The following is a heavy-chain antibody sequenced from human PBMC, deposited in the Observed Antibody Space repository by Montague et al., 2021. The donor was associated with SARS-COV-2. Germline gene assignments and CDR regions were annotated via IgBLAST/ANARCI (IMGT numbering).Heavy chain of an antibody. CDR3: ARVFDNSGYALDY. V-gene: IGHV4-59*01. J-gene: IGHJ4*02. CDR1: GGSFKNYY. CDR2: VHHDGSSGSA. D-gene: IGHD5-12*01. Sequence: SETLSPTCTVSGGSFKNYYWSWIRQPPGKGLEWIGYVHHDGSSGSANYNPSVWSRVTISVDTSKKQFSLHLSSVTPADTAVYFCARVFDNSGYALDYWGQGTLVTVSS.